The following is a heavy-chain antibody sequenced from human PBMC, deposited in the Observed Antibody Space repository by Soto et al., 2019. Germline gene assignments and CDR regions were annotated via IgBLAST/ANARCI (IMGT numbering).Heavy chain of an antibody. J-gene: IGHJ3*02. Sequence: SQTLSLTCAISGDSVSSNGVAWDWIRQSPSRGHEWLGRTYYRSKWSNDYALSVRSRITINPDTYKNHFSLQLNSATPEDTAVYYCARGKYSSFDIWGQGTTVTVSS. V-gene: IGHV6-1*01. D-gene: IGHD6-13*01. CDR3: ARGKYSSFDI. CDR2: TYYRSKWSN. CDR1: GDSVSSNGVA.